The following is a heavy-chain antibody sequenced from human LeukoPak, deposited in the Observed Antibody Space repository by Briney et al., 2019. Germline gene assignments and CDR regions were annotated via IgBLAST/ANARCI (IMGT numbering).Heavy chain of an antibody. D-gene: IGHD6-13*01. V-gene: IGHV1-8*03. Sequence: ASVKVSCKASGYTFTSYDINWVRQATGQGLEWMGWMNPNIGNTGYAQKFQGRVTITRNTSISTAYMELSSLRSEDTAVYYCARGSSSSWYPPYYYYYYMDVWGKGTTVTVSS. CDR2: MNPNIGNT. CDR1: GYTFTSYD. J-gene: IGHJ6*03. CDR3: ARGSSSSWYPPYYYYYYMDV.